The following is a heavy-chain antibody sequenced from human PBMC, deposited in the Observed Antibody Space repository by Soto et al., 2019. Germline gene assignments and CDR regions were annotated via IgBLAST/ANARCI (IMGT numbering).Heavy chain of an antibody. CDR2: ISSSSSYI. CDR1: GFTFSSYS. J-gene: IGHJ4*02. Sequence: EVQLVESGGGLVKPGGSLRLSCAASGFTFSSYSMNWVRQAPGKGLEWVSSISSSSSYIYYADSVKGRFTISRDNAKNSLYLQMNSLRAEDTAVYYCARALPRLTGPNYFDYWGLGTLVTVSS. D-gene: IGHD1-20*01. V-gene: IGHV3-21*01. CDR3: ARALPRLTGPNYFDY.